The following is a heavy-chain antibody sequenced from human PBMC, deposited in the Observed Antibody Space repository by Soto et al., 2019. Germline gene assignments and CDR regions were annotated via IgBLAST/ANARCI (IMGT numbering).Heavy chain of an antibody. CDR2: INPSGGST. Sequence: GASVKVSCKASGYTFTSYYMHRVRQAPGQGLEWMRIINPSGGSTSYAQKFQGRVTMTRDTSTSTVYMELSSLRSEDTAVYYCARDLYHDFWSGPYGMDVWGQGTTVTVSS. CDR1: GYTFTSYY. J-gene: IGHJ6*02. V-gene: IGHV1-46*01. D-gene: IGHD3-3*01. CDR3: ARDLYHDFWSGPYGMDV.